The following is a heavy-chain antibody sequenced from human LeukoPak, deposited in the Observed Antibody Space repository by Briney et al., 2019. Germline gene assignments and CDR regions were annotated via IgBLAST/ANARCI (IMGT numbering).Heavy chain of an antibody. CDR2: INHSGST. V-gene: IGHV4-34*01. D-gene: IGHD2-15*01. J-gene: IGHJ6*03. CDR3: ARRKAEYYYYYYMDV. Sequence: SETLSLTCAVYGGSLSGYYWSWIRQPPGKGLEWIGEINHSGSTNYNPSLKSRVTISVDTSKNQFSLKLSSVTAADTAVYYCARRKAEYYYYYYMDVWGKGTTVTISS. CDR1: GGSLSGYY.